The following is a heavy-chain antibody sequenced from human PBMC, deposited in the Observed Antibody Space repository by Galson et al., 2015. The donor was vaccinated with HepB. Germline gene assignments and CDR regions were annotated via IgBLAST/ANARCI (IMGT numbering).Heavy chain of an antibody. Sequence: SLRLSCAASGFTFSSYSMNWVRQAPGKGLEWVSSISSSSSYIYYADSVKGRFTISRDNAKNSLYLQMNSLRAEDTAVYYCARRRDEPPKPPFGVVTEDAYYYGMDVWGQGTTVTVSS. V-gene: IGHV3-21*01. D-gene: IGHD3-3*01. CDR1: GFTFSSYS. CDR3: ARRRDEPPKPPFGVVTEDAYYYGMDV. CDR2: ISSSSSYI. J-gene: IGHJ6*02.